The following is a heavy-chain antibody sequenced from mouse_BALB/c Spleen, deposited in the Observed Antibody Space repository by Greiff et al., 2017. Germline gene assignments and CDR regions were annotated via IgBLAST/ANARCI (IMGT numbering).Heavy chain of an antibody. Sequence: QAQLKESGPGLVQPSQSLSITCTVSGFSLTSYGVHWVRQSPGKGLEWLGVIWSGGSTDYNAAFISRLSISKDNSKSQVFFKMNSLQANDTAIYYCARKGDGNYWYFDVWGAGTTVTVSS. CDR3: ARKGDGNYWYFDV. CDR2: IWSGGST. CDR1: GFSLTSYG. J-gene: IGHJ1*01. D-gene: IGHD2-1*01. V-gene: IGHV2-2*02.